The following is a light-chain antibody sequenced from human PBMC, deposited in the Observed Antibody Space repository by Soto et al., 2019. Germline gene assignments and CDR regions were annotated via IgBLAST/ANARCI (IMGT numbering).Light chain of an antibody. J-gene: IGKJ2*03. CDR3: QQYDSFPYS. V-gene: IGKV1-33*01. CDR2: DAS. Sequence: ILMTQSPLFLSASIGDRVTITCQASQDITNYLNWYQQKPGKAPKLLIYDASMLDRGVPSRFSGGGSGTQFTFTISSLQPEDIATFCCQQYDSFPYSVGQGTKLEIK. CDR1: QDITNY.